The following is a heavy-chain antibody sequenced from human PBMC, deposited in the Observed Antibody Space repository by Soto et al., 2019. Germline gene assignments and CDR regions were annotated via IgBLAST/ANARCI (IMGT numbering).Heavy chain of an antibody. CDR3: DLRSMEVVPEY. CDR1: GDSISSYY. Sequence: QVQLQESGPGLVKPSETLSLTCAVSGDSISSYYCMWIRQPPGKGLESIGYLYYGRSANYNPSLRSRVTLSVDTSTNQCSLTRSSMTAADTAVYYCDLRSMEVVPEYWGQGTLVNVSS. CDR2: LYYGRSA. V-gene: IGHV4-59*01. J-gene: IGHJ4*02. D-gene: IGHD3-22*01.